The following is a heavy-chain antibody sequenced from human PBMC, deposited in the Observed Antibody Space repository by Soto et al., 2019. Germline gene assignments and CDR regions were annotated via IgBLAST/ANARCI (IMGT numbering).Heavy chain of an antibody. J-gene: IGHJ4*02. CDR3: ARQRTTMVPNFDY. Sequence: SETLSLTCTVSGGSISSSSYYWGWIRQPPGKGLEWIGSIYYSGSTYYNPSLKSRVTISVDTSKNQFSLKLSSVTAADTAVYYCARQRTTMVPNFDYRGQGTLVTLPS. CDR2: IYYSGST. CDR1: GGSISSSSYY. D-gene: IGHD3-10*01. V-gene: IGHV4-39*01.